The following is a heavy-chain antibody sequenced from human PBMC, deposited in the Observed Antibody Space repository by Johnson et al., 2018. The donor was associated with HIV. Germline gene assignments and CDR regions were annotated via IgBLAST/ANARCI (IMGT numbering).Heavy chain of an antibody. J-gene: IGHJ3*02. D-gene: IGHD1-26*01. CDR1: GFTVSSNY. CDR2: IYSGGST. V-gene: IGHV3-66*02. Sequence: VQLVESGGGVVQPGGSLRLSCAASGFTVSSNYMSWVRQAPGKGLEWVSVIYSGGSTYYADSVKGRFTISRDNSKNTLYLQMNSLRAEDTAVYYCATNMGATALAFDIWGQGTMVTVSS. CDR3: ATNMGATALAFDI.